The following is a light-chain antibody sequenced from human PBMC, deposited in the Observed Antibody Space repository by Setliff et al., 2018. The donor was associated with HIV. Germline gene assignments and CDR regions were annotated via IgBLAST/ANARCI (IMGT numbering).Light chain of an antibody. V-gene: IGLV2-14*01. J-gene: IGLJ1*01. CDR1: SNDFGSYDY. CDR3: SSYTTNTTFV. Sequence: QSALTQPASVSGSPGQSITISCTGTSNDFGSYDYVSWYQHQPGKVPKLMIYEVSNRPSGVSDRFSGSKSGNTASLTISGLQTEDEADYYCSSYTTNTTFVFGTGTKVTV. CDR2: EVS.